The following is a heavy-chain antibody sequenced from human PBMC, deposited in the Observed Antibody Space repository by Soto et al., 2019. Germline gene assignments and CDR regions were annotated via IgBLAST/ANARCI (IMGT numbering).Heavy chain of an antibody. V-gene: IGHV3-74*01. CDR2: ISGSGGST. J-gene: IGHJ6*03. D-gene: IGHD3-3*01. CDR3: AIFSYDFWSGYPPYYYYYYMDV. Sequence: GGSLRLSCAASGFTFSSYSMNWVRQAPGKGLEWVSAISGSGGSTSYADSVKGRFTISRDNAKNTLYLQMNSLRAEDTAVYYCAIFSYDFWSGYPPYYYYYYMDVWGKGTTVTVSS. CDR1: GFTFSSYS.